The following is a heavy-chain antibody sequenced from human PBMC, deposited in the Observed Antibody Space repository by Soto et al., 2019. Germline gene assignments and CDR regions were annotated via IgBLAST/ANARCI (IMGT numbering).Heavy chain of an antibody. Sequence: SETLSLTCAVSGGSINSGYYSWGWVRQPPGKGLEWIGYIYRSGSTYYNASLKSRVSISVDTSKNQFSLRLTSVTAADTAVYYCVRGGLDYGANSDFFDCWGQGTLVTVS. CDR3: VRGGLDYGANSDFFDC. CDR1: GGSINSGYYS. D-gene: IGHD4-17*01. V-gene: IGHV4-30-2*01. J-gene: IGHJ4*02. CDR2: IYRSGST.